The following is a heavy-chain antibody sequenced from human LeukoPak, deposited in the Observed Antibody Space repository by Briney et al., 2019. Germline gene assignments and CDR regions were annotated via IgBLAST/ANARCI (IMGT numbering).Heavy chain of an antibody. D-gene: IGHD5-12*01. CDR3: ARPRGYSGYDTDPTYYYYGMDV. J-gene: IGHJ6*02. CDR1: GGTFSSYA. CDR2: IIPILGIA. Sequence: EASVKVSCKASGGTFSSYAISWVRQAPGQGLEWMGSIIPILGIANYAQKFQGRVTITADKSTSTAYMELSSLRSEDTAVYYCARPRGYSGYDTDPTYYYYGMDVWGQGTTVTVSS. V-gene: IGHV1-69*04.